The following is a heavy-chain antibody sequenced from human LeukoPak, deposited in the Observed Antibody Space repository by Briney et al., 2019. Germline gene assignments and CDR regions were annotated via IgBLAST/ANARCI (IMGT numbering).Heavy chain of an antibody. D-gene: IGHD3-22*01. CDR1: GFTLDDYA. CDR3: AKDIYQYYYDSSGYAFDY. J-gene: IGHJ4*02. V-gene: IGHV3-43*02. CDR2: ISGDGGST. Sequence: GGSLRLSCTASGFTLDDYARHWVRQAPGKGLEWVSLISGDGGSTYYADSVKGRFTISRDNSKNSLYLQMNSLRTEDTALYYCAKDIYQYYYDSSGYAFDYWGQGTLVTVSS.